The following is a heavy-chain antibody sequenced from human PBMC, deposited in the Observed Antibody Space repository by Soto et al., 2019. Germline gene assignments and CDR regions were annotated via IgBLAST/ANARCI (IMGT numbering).Heavy chain of an antibody. CDR2: IKVDGSAK. Sequence: GGSLRLSCAASGFTFSNYWMSWVRQAPGKGLEWVANIKVDGSAKYYVDSVKGRFTISRDNAKNSLYLQMNSLRGEDTAVYYCARGHSTSPNWFDPWGQGTLVTVSS. V-gene: IGHV3-7*03. CDR3: ARGHSTSPNWFDP. D-gene: IGHD6-6*01. CDR1: GFTFSNYW. J-gene: IGHJ5*02.